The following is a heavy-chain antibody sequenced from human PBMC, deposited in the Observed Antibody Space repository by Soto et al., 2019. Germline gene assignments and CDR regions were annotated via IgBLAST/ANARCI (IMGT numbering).Heavy chain of an antibody. J-gene: IGHJ6*02. CDR2: IWYDGGNK. CDR1: GFTFSNYG. D-gene: IGHD6-19*01. V-gene: IGHV3-33*01. CDR3: ARDDIPGRAVAIYGLDV. Sequence: GGSLRLSCAASGFTFSNYGMHWVRQAPGKGLEWVAVIWYDGGNKYYADSVKGRFTISRDNSKNTLYLQMNSLRAEDTAVYYCARDDIPGRAVAIYGLDVWGQGTTVTVSS.